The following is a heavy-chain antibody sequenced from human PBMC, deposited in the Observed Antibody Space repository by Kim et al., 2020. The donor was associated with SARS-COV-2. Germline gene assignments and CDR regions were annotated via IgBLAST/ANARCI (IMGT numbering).Heavy chain of an antibody. CDR1: GGSISSYY. CDR2: IYYSGST. CDR3: ARVAVDSAYASWLSNFDY. Sequence: SQTLSLTCTVSGGSISSYYWSWIRQPPGKGLEWIGYIYYSGSTNYNPSLKSRVTISVDTSKNQFSRKLSSVTAADTAVYYCARVAVDSAYASWLSNFDYWGQGTLVTVAS. V-gene: IGHV4-59*13. J-gene: IGHJ4*02. D-gene: IGHD5-12*01.